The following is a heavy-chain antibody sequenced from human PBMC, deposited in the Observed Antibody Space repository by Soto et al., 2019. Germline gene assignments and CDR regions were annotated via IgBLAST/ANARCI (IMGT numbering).Heavy chain of an antibody. V-gene: IGHV6-1*01. J-gene: IGHJ3*02. CDR2: TYYRSRWYD. Sequence: SQTLSLTCAISGDSVSTRSAAWNWIRQSPSGGLEWLGRTYYRSRWYDDYAESVRSRMTINPDTSNNQVSLHLNSVTPEDTAVYYCARALSATVAAAFDIWGQGTMVTVSS. CDR1: GDSVSTRSAA. CDR3: ARALSATVAAAFDI. D-gene: IGHD6-19*01.